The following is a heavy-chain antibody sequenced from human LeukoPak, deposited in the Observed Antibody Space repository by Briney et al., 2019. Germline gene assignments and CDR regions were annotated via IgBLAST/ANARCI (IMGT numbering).Heavy chain of an antibody. V-gene: IGHV3-21*01. Sequence: GGSLRLSCAASGFAFSSYSMNWVRQAPGKGLEWVSSISSSSSYIYYADSVKGRFTISRDNAKNSLYLQMNSLRAEDTAVYYCARELYCSGGSCYYFDYWGQGTLVTVSS. D-gene: IGHD2-15*01. CDR3: ARELYCSGGSCYYFDY. CDR2: ISSSSSYI. CDR1: GFAFSSYS. J-gene: IGHJ4*02.